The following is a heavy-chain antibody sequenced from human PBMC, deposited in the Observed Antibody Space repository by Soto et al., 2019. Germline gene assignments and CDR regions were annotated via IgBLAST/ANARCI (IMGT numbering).Heavy chain of an antibody. D-gene: IGHD3-3*01. V-gene: IGHV3-48*01. CDR3: ARDGREWSYYYMDV. J-gene: IGHJ6*03. CDR2: ISSFSTTT. Sequence: GGSLRLSCAGSGFSFSSYSMNWVRQAPGKGLEWVSYISSFSTTTYYAESVKGRFTISRDNAKNSLYLQMNSLRAEYTAVYYCARDGREWSYYYMDVWGKGTTVTVSS. CDR1: GFSFSSYS.